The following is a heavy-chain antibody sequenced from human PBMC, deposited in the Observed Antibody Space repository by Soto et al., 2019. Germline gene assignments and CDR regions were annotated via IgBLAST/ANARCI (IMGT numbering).Heavy chain of an antibody. Sequence: QVQLQESGPGLVKPSETLSLTCTVSGGSVSSGSYYWSWIRQPPGQGLEWIGYIYYRGSTNYNPSLESRVTISVDTSKNQFSLKLSSVTAADTAVYYCARERGIVVVPRSGGMDVWGQGTTVTVSS. J-gene: IGHJ6*02. CDR2: IYYRGST. CDR1: GGSVSSGSYY. V-gene: IGHV4-61*01. CDR3: ARERGIVVVPRSGGMDV. D-gene: IGHD2-2*01.